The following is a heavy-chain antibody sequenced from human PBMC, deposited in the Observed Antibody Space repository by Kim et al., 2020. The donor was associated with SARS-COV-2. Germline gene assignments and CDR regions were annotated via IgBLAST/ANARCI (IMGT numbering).Heavy chain of an antibody. CDR3: ARVSGSLDAFDI. J-gene: IGHJ3*02. CDR2: IYYSGST. D-gene: IGHD1-26*01. Sequence: SETLSLTCTVSGGSISSYYWSWIRQPPGKGLEWIGYIYYSGSTNYNPSLKSRVTISVDTSKNQFSLKLSSVTAADTAVYYCARVSGSLDAFDIWGQGTMVTVSS. CDR1: GGSISSYY. V-gene: IGHV4-59*13.